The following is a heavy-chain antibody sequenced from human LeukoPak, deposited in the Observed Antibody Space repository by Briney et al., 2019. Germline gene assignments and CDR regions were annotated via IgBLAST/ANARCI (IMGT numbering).Heavy chain of an antibody. D-gene: IGHD3-10*01. V-gene: IGHV5-51*01. CDR2: IYPGDSDT. CDR1: AYNFTNYW. Sequence: GESLKISCKGSAYNFTNYWIGWVLQMPGKGLEWMGIIYPGDSDTRYSPSFQGQVTISVDKSISTAYLQWSSLKASDTAMYYCARHDVATGVSDYWGQGTLVTVSS. J-gene: IGHJ4*02. CDR3: ARHDVATGVSDY.